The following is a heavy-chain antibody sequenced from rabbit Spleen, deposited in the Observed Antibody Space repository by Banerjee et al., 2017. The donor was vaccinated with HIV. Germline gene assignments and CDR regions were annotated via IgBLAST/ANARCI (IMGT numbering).Heavy chain of an antibody. J-gene: IGHJ4*01. V-gene: IGHV1S45*01. D-gene: IGHD4-2*01. Sequence: QEQLVEYGGDLVKPGASLTLTCTASGFSFSGSYWICWVRQAPGKGLEWIGCISTSSGGTWYATWAKGRFTITKTSTTVTLQMTSLTAADTATYFCARDSAGREDFNLWGPGTLVTVS. CDR2: ISTSSGGT. CDR3: ARDSAGREDFNL. CDR1: GFSFSGSYW.